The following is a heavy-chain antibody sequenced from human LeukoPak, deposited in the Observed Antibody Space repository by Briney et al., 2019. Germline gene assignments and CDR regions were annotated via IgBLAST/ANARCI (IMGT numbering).Heavy chain of an antibody. J-gene: IGHJ4*02. V-gene: IGHV1-2*02. D-gene: IGHD3-3*01. CDR1: GNTFTGYY. CDR2: INPNSGGT. Sequence: ASVKVSCKASGNTFTGYYIHWVRQAPGQGLQWMGWINPNSGGTNYAQKFQGRVTVTRDTSISTAYMELSRLRSDDTAVYYCARGSDDFWSGYSPSYWGQGTLVTVSS. CDR3: ARGSDDFWSGYSPSY.